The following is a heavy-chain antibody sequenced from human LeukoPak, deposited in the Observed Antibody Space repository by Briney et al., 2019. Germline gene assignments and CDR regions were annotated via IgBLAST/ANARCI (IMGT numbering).Heavy chain of an antibody. D-gene: IGHD3-22*01. CDR2: ISYDGSNK. J-gene: IGHJ4*02. CDR1: GFTFSSYG. CDR3: AKRGSGYYYFDY. Sequence: GGSLRLSCAASGFTFSSYGMHWVRQAPGKGLEWVAVISYDGSNKYYADSVKGRFTIPRDNSKNTLYLQMNSLRAEDTAVYYCAKRGSGYYYFDYWGQGTLVTVSS. V-gene: IGHV3-30*18.